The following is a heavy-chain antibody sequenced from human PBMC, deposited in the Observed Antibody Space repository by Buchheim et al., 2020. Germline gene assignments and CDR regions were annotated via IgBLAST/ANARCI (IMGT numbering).Heavy chain of an antibody. V-gene: IGHV3-33*01. CDR1: GFTFSSYG. CDR3: ARSYYGSGSYYPTDFDC. J-gene: IGHJ4*02. Sequence: QVQLVESGGGVVQPGRSLRLSCAASGFTFSSYGMHWVRQAPGKGLEWVAVIWFDGSKKYYADSVKGRFTISRDNSKNTLFLQMNSLRAEDTAIYYCARSYYGSGSYYPTDFDCWGRGT. D-gene: IGHD3-10*01. CDR2: IWFDGSKK.